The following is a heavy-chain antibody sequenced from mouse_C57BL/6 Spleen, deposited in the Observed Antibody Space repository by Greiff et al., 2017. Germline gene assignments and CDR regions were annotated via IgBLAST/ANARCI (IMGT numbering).Heavy chain of an antibody. CDR2: ISSGSSTI. Sequence: EVHLVESGGGLVKPGGSLKLSCAASGFTFSDYGMHWVRQAPEKGLEWVAYISSGSSTIYYADTVKGRFTIARDNAKNALFLQMTSLRSEDTAMYYCARVYYGKHAMDYWGQGTSVTVSS. D-gene: IGHD2-1*01. CDR1: GFTFSDYG. CDR3: ARVYYGKHAMDY. J-gene: IGHJ4*01. V-gene: IGHV5-17*01.